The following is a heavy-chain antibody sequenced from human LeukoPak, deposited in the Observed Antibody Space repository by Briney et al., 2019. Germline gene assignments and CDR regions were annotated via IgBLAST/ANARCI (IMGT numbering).Heavy chain of an antibody. Sequence: GGSLRLSCAASGFTVSSNYMSWARQAPGKGLEWVSVIYSGGSTYYADSVKGRFTISRDNSKNTLYLQMNSLRPEDTAVYYCAKDKLQLLILDYFDYWGQGTLVTVSS. CDR1: GFTVSSNY. V-gene: IGHV3-53*05. D-gene: IGHD4-11*01. CDR2: IYSGGST. J-gene: IGHJ4*02. CDR3: AKDKLQLLILDYFDY.